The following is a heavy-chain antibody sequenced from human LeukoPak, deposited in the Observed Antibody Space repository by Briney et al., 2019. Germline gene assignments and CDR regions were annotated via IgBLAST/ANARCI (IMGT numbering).Heavy chain of an antibody. CDR3: AKVAPPPSPNYYDSSGYYYFDY. Sequence: GGSLRLSCAASGFTFSSYAMSWVRQAPGKGLEWVSAISGSGGSTYYADSVKGRFTISRDNSKNTLYLQMNSLRAEDTAVYYCAKVAPPPSPNYYDSSGYYYFDYWGQGTLVTVSS. J-gene: IGHJ4*02. CDR1: GFTFSSYA. V-gene: IGHV3-23*01. CDR2: ISGSGGST. D-gene: IGHD3-22*01.